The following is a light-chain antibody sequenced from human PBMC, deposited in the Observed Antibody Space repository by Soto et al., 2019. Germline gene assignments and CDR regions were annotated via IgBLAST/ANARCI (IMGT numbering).Light chain of an antibody. CDR1: SSDVGRYNH. Sequence: QSALTQPASVSGSPGQSITISCTGTSSDVGRYNHVSWYQQHPGKAPKLIIYDVSYRPSGVSDRFSGSKSGNTASLTISGLQAEDEADYYCSSYTGSSTSFGGGTNLTVL. CDR2: DVS. J-gene: IGLJ3*02. V-gene: IGLV2-14*01. CDR3: SSYTGSSTS.